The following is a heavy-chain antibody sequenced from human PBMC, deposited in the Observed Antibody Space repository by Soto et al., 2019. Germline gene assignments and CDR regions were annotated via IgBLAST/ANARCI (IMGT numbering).Heavy chain of an antibody. CDR1: GFSFGDYA. V-gene: IGHV3-9*01. Sequence: EVQLVESGGGLVQPGRSLRLSCAASGFSFGDYAMQWVRQVPGKGLEWVSSISWNGESIGYADSVKGRSTISRDNGKKSVYLQMNSLRGEDTALYYCAKDVGSSGWYDGFDSWGQGTLVTVS. J-gene: IGHJ4*02. D-gene: IGHD6-19*01. CDR3: AKDVGSSGWYDGFDS. CDR2: ISWNGESI.